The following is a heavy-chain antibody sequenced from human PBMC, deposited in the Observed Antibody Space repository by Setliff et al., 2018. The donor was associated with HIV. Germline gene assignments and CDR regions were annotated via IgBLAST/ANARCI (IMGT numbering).Heavy chain of an antibody. CDR2: IWYDGRNK. D-gene: IGHD5-12*01. J-gene: IGHJ2*01. CDR1: GFTFHSYG. Sequence: PEGSLRLSCAASGFTFHSYGMHWVRQAPGKGLEWVAVIWYDGRNKYYADSVKGRFTISRDNSKNTLYLQINSLRAEDTAVYYCARDRDTTIWYFDLWGRGTLVTVSS. V-gene: IGHV3-33*01. CDR3: ARDRDTTIWYFDL.